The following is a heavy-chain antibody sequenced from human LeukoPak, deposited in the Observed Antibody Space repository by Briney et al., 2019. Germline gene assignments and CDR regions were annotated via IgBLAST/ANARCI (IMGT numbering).Heavy chain of an antibody. CDR3: ARVQKGIAAAGTGGGWFEP. D-gene: IGHD6-13*01. Sequence: PGGSLRLSCAASGFTFSDYYMSWIRQAPGKGLEWISYISSGGRTIYYADSVRGQFTISRDNAKKSLYLQMNSLRAEDTAVYYCARVQKGIAAAGTGGGWFEPWGQGTLVTDSS. CDR1: GFTFSDYY. V-gene: IGHV3-11*01. CDR2: ISSGGRTI. J-gene: IGHJ5*02.